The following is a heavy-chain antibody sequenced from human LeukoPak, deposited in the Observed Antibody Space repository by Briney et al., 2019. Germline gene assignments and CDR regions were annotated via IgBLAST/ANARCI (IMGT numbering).Heavy chain of an antibody. V-gene: IGHV3-11*04. Sequence: NPGGSLRLSCAASGFTFDDYGMSWVRQAPGKGLEWVSYISSSGSTIYYADSVKGRFTISRDNAKNSLYLQMNSLRAEDTAVYYCARAPVRGYDFWSGPPSGWGQGTLVTVSS. D-gene: IGHD3-3*01. CDR3: ARAPVRGYDFWSGPPSG. J-gene: IGHJ4*02. CDR2: ISSSGSTI. CDR1: GFTFDDYG.